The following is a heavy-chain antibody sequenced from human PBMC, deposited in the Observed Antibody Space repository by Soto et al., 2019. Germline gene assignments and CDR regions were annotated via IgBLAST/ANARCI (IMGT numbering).Heavy chain of an antibody. J-gene: IGHJ4*02. CDR2: ISHSGTT. CDR3: ARGGVDVVATSAFDY. V-gene: IGHV4-61*01. CDR1: ARSVSSGIYY. Sequence: PSETLSLTCSVSARSVSSGIYYWSWIRQPPGKGLEWIGHISHSGTTKYNPSLKSPVTISLDTAKNQFSLKVTSVTAEDTAMYYCARGGVDVVATSAFDYWGQGTLVTVSS. D-gene: IGHD5-12*01.